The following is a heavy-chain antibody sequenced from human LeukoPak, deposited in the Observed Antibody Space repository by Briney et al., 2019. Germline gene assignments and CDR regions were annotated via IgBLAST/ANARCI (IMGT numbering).Heavy chain of an antibody. V-gene: IGHV4-34*01. Sequence: PSETLSLTCAVYGGSFSGYYWSWIRQPPGKGLEWIGEINHSGSTNYNPSLKSRVTISVDTSKSQFSLKLSSVTAADTAVYYCARGYYDSSGLTDYWGQGTLVTVSS. D-gene: IGHD3-22*01. J-gene: IGHJ4*02. CDR3: ARGYYDSSGLTDY. CDR2: INHSGST. CDR1: GGSFSGYY.